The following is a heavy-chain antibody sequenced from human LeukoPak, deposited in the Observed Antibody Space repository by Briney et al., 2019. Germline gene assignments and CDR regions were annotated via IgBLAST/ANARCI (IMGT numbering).Heavy chain of an antibody. J-gene: IGHJ4*02. Sequence: PGGSLRLSCAASGFTFTSYGMHWVRQAPGKGLEWVAVISYDGSNKYYADSVKGRVTISRDNSKNTLYLQMNSLRAEDTAVYYCAEDMSRGYLNYWGQGTLVTVSS. V-gene: IGHV3-30*18. D-gene: IGHD3-22*01. CDR1: GFTFTSYG. CDR3: AEDMSRGYLNY. CDR2: ISYDGSNK.